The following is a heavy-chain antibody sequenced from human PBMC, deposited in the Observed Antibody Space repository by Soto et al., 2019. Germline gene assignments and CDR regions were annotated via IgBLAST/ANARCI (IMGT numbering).Heavy chain of an antibody. CDR1: GFTLSSYW. D-gene: IGHD2-15*01. J-gene: IGHJ4*02. CDR3: ARYLTGSGTY. CDR2: INSDGSTT. Sequence: EVQLVESGGGLVQPGGSLRLSCAASGFTLSSYWMHWVRQAPGKGLVWVSRINSDGSTTSYADSVKGRFTISRDNAKNTLDLQMNILRVEDTAVYYCARYLTGSGTYWGQGTLVTVSS. V-gene: IGHV3-74*01.